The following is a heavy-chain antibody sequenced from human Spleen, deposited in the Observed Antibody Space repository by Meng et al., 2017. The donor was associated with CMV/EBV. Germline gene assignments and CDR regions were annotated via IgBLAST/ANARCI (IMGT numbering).Heavy chain of an antibody. CDR3: ASPLEGYDFWSGYYGGDAFDI. CDR2: INPNRGGT. D-gene: IGHD3-3*01. V-gene: IGHV1-2*02. Sequence: ASVNVSCKASGYTFTGYYMHWVRQAPGQGLAWMGWINPNRGGTNYAQKFQGRVTMTRDTSISTAYMELSRLRSDGTAVYYCASPLEGYDFWSGYYGGDAFDIWGQGTMVTVSS. J-gene: IGHJ3*02. CDR1: GYTFTGYY.